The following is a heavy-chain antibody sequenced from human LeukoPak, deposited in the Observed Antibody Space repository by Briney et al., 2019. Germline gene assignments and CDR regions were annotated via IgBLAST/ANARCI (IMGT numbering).Heavy chain of an antibody. J-gene: IGHJ4*02. CDR1: GGTFSSYA. D-gene: IGHD6-13*01. CDR2: IIHIFGTA. CDR3: ARRRSSSWYGYFDY. V-gene: IGHV1-69*13. Sequence: ASVKVSCKASGGTFSSYAISWVRQAPGQGLEWMGGIIHIFGTANYAQKFQGRVTITADESTSTAYMELSSLRSEDTAVYYCARRRSSSWYGYFDYWGQGTLVTVSS.